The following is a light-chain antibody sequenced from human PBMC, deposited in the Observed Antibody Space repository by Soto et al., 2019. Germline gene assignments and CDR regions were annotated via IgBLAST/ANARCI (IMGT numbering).Light chain of an antibody. CDR3: QQANSFPLT. CDR2: GAS. Sequence: EIVMTQSPATLSVSPGERATLSCRASQSVSSSLAWYQQKPGQAPRLLIYGASTRATGIPARFSGSGSGTEFTLTISSLQSEDFATYFCQQANSFPLTFGGGTRVEI. V-gene: IGKV3-15*01. CDR1: QSVSSS. J-gene: IGKJ4*01.